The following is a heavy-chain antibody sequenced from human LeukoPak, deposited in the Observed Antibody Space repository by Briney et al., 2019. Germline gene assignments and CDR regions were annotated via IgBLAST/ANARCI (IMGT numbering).Heavy chain of an antibody. CDR1: GGSFSGYY. CDR2: INHSGST. D-gene: IGHD5-18*01. J-gene: IGHJ3*02. CDR3: ARGTPRIQLWLRIGILGAFDI. Sequence: SETLSLTCAVYGGSFSGYYWSWIRQPPGKGLEWIGEINHSGSTNYNPSLKSRVTISVDTSKNQFSLKLSSVTAADTAVYYCARGTPRIQLWLRIGILGAFDIWGQGTMVTVSS. V-gene: IGHV4-34*01.